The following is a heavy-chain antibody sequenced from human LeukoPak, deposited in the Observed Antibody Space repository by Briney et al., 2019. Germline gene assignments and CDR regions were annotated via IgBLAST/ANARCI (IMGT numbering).Heavy chain of an antibody. CDR3: ARAYSSSWYWNWFDP. V-gene: IGHV4-34*01. J-gene: IGHJ5*02. CDR1: GGSFSGYY. D-gene: IGHD6-13*01. Sequence: SETLSLTCSVSGGSFSGYYWSWIRQPPGKGLEWIGEINHIGNTNYSPSLKSRVTISIDTSKNQFSLKLSSVTAADTAVYYCARAYSSSWYWNWFDPWGQGTLVTVSS. CDR2: INHIGNT.